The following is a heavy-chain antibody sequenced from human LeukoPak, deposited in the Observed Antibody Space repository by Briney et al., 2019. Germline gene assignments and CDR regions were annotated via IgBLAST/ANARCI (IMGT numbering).Heavy chain of an antibody. CDR3: ARDGRGYDY. V-gene: IGHV3-21*01. Sequence: SGGSLRLSCAASGFTFSSYSMNWVRQAPGKGLEWVSSISSSSSYIYYAGSVKGRFTISRDNAKNSLYLQMNSLRAEDTAVYYCARDGRGYDYWGQGTLVTVSS. J-gene: IGHJ4*02. D-gene: IGHD5-18*01. CDR1: GFTFSSYS. CDR2: ISSSSSYI.